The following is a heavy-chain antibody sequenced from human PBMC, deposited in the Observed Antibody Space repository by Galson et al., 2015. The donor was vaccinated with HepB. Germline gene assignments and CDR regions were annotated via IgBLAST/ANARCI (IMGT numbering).Heavy chain of an antibody. CDR2: ISYDGSNK. V-gene: IGHV3-30*18. Sequence: SLRLSCAASGFTFSSYGMHWVRQAPGKGLEWVAVISYDGSNKYYADSVKGRFTISRDNSKNTLYLQMNSLRAEDTAVYYCAKDQWNYFGYYYYYMDVWGKGTTVTVSS. CDR1: GFTFSSYG. CDR3: AKDQWNYFGYYYYYMDV. D-gene: IGHD1-7*01. J-gene: IGHJ6*03.